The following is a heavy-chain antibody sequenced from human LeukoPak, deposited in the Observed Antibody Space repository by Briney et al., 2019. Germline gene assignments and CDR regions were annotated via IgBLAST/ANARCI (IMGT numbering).Heavy chain of an antibody. J-gene: IGHJ4*02. CDR2: ISGSGGST. CDR3: AKFKSYYDILTGYYDREGDY. Sequence: GGSLRLSCAASGFTFSSYAMSWVRQAPGKGLEWVSAISGSGGSTYYADSVKGRFTISRDNSKNTLYLQMNSLRAEDTAVYYCAKFKSYYDILTGYYDREGDYWGQGTLVTVSS. CDR1: GFTFSSYA. D-gene: IGHD3-9*01. V-gene: IGHV3-23*01.